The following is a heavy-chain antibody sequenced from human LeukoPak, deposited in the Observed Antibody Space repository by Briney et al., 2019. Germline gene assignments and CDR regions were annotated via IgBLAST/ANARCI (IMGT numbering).Heavy chain of an antibody. D-gene: IGHD3-10*01. Sequence: ASVKVSCKVSGYTLTELSMHWVRQAPGKGLEWMGGFDPEDGETIYAQKFQGRVTMTEDTSTDTAYMELSSLRSEDTAVYCCATRMCSSGSYSYYFDYWGQGTLVTVSS. V-gene: IGHV1-24*01. J-gene: IGHJ4*02. CDR3: ATRMCSSGSYSYYFDY. CDR1: GYTLTELS. CDR2: FDPEDGET.